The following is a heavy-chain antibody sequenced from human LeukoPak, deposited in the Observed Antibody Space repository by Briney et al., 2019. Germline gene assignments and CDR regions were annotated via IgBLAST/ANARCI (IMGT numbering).Heavy chain of an antibody. J-gene: IGHJ4*02. D-gene: IGHD3-22*01. V-gene: IGHV4-59*11. Sequence: SSETLSLTCVVSGGSLSTHHWSWIRQSPGRGLEWIGYISDSGSTNYNPSLKSRVTISVDTSKSQFSLMLSSVTAADTAAYYCARGYDSSAYYPFNYWGQGTLVTVSS. CDR3: ARGYDSSAYYPFNY. CDR2: ISDSGST. CDR1: GGSLSTHH.